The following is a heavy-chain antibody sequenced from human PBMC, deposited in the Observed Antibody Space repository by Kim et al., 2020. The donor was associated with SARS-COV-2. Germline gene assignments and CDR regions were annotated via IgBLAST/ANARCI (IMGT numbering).Heavy chain of an antibody. Sequence: VYSGKGRFTNSRDNAKNSLYLQMNRLRAEDTAVYYCARAQSLSGYYYGMDVWGQGTTVTVSS. D-gene: IGHD3-10*01. V-gene: IGHV3-7*01. CDR3: ARAQSLSGYYYGMDV. J-gene: IGHJ6*02.